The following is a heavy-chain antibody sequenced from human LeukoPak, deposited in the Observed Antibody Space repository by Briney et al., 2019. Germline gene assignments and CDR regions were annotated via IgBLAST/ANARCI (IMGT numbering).Heavy chain of an antibody. V-gene: IGHV3-30*04. Sequence: GGSLRLSCAASGFTFSNFAMHWVRQAPGKGPEWVAGISYDGNNENYVESAKGRFTISRDNFKKNLYLQLNSLRDEDTAVYYCARDEGLGGDFDYWGQGTLVTVSS. CDR2: ISYDGNNE. J-gene: IGHJ4*02. CDR3: ARDEGLGGDFDY. CDR1: GFTFSNFA.